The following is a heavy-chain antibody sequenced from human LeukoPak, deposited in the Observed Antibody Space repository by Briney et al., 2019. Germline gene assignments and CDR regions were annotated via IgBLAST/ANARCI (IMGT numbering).Heavy chain of an antibody. CDR2: IYGSDDKT. CDR1: GFTLINYA. V-gene: IGHV3-23*01. J-gene: IGHJ5*02. D-gene: IGHD2-15*01. Sequence: GGSLRLSCVASGFTLINYAMSWVRQAPGKGLELVSGIYGSDDKTVYGDAVKGRFTISRDNSKNTLYLQMNSLRADDTAVYYCAKTQGYYDAWGQGALVTVSS. CDR3: AKTQGYYDA.